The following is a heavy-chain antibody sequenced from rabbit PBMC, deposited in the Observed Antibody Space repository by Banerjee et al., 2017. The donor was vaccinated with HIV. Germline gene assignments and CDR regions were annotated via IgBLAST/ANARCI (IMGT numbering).Heavy chain of an antibody. CDR2: IYAGSSANT. CDR3: AKTGTVNRGLDL. J-gene: IGHJ6*01. Sequence: QEQLVESGGGLVQPEGSLTLTCTASGFSFSSDYDVCWVRQAPGKGLEWIACIYAGSSANTYYASWAKGRFTISKTSSTTVTLQMTSLTAADTATYFCAKTGTVNRGLDLWGPGTLVTVS. V-gene: IGHV1S45*01. CDR1: GFSFSSDYD. D-gene: IGHD7-1*01.